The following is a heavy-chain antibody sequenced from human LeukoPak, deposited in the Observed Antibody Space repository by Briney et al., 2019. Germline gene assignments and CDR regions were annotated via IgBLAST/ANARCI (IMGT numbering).Heavy chain of an antibody. V-gene: IGHV3-7*01. J-gene: IGHJ4*02. CDR1: GFTFSNYW. Sequence: GGSLRLSCAASGFTFSNYWMNWVRQAPGKGLEWVANIKQDGGEKSYVDSVKGRFTISRDNAKNSLYLQMNSLRAEDTAVYYCARGNAYWGQGTLVTVSS. CDR2: IKQDGGEK. CDR3: ARGNAY.